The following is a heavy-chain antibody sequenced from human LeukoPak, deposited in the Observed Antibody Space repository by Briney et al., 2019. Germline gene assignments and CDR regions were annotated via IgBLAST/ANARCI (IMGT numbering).Heavy chain of an antibody. CDR1: GGSISSYY. J-gene: IGHJ4*02. CDR2: IHYTGST. CDR3: AREKIDTTVIVVVIRDAPFDY. D-gene: IGHD3-22*01. Sequence: SETLSLTCTVSGGSISSYYWSWIRQSPGKGLECIGYIHYTGSTNYNPSLKSRVTISVDTSKNQFSLKLSSVTAADTAVYYCAREKIDTTVIVVVIRDAPFDYWGQGTLVTVSS. V-gene: IGHV4-59*12.